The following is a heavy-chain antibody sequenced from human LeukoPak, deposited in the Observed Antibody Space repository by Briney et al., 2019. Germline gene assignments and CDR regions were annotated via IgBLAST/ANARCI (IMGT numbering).Heavy chain of an antibody. J-gene: IGHJ4*02. CDR1: GFTFSSYA. CDR3: AKGRTTFGVGPHCFDY. CDR2: TGGSGVTT. V-gene: IGHV3-23*01. Sequence: GGSLRLSCAASGFTFSSYAMNWVRQAPGKGLEWVAVTGGSGVTTYYADSVKGRFTISRDNSKNTVYLQMNSLRVEDTAVYYCAKGRTTFGVGPHCFDYWGQGTLVTVSS. D-gene: IGHD3-3*01.